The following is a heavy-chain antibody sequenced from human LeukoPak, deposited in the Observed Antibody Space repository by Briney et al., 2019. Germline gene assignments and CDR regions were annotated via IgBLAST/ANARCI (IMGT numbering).Heavy chain of an antibody. J-gene: IGHJ4*02. V-gene: IGHV3-9*01. D-gene: IGHD2-15*01. CDR3: AKGDGGLSDY. CDR1: GFTFDDYA. Sequence: PGRSLRLSWAASGFTFDDYAMHWVRQAPGKGLEWVSGISWNSGSIGYADSVKGRFTISRDNAKNSLYLQMNSLRAEDTALYYCAKGDGGLSDYWGQGTLVTVSS. CDR2: ISWNSGSI.